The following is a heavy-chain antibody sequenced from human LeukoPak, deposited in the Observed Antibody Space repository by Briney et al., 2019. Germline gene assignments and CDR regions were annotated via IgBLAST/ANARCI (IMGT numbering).Heavy chain of an antibody. V-gene: IGHV1-46*01. J-gene: IGHJ3*02. Sequence: ASVKVSCKASGYTFTSYYMHWVRQAPGQGLEWMGIINPCGGSTSYAQKFQGRVTMTRDTSTSTVYMELSSLRSEDTAVYYCARGGGTLYYYDSSGYRGGAFDIWGQGTMVTVSS. CDR2: INPCGGST. D-gene: IGHD3-22*01. CDR1: GYTFTSYY. CDR3: ARGGGTLYYYDSSGYRGGAFDI.